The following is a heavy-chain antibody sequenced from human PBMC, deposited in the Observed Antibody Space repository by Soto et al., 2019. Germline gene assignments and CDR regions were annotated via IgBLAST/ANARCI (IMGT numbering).Heavy chain of an antibody. CDR2: INAGNGNT. V-gene: IGHV1-3*01. CDR1: GYTFTSYA. Sequence: GASVKVSCKASGYTFTSYAMLWVRQAPGQRLEWMGWINAGNGNTKYSQKFQGRVTITRDTSASTAYMELSSLRSEDTAVYYCARDLQALLFPDVFDIWGQGTMVTVSS. CDR3: ARDLQALLFPDVFDI. J-gene: IGHJ3*02. D-gene: IGHD3-10*02.